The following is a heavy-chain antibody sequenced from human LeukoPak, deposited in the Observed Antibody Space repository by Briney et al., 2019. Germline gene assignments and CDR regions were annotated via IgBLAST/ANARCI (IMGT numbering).Heavy chain of an antibody. D-gene: IGHD1-26*01. J-gene: IGHJ4*02. CDR2: ISGSGGST. CDR3: ANGHGWEYYFDY. CDR1: GFTFSSYA. Sequence: PGGSLRLSCAASGFTFSSYAMSWVRQAPGKGMEWVLAISGSGGSTNYADSVKGRFTISRDNSKNTLYLQMNSLRAEDTAVYYCANGHGWEYYFDYWGQGTLVTVSS. V-gene: IGHV3-23*01.